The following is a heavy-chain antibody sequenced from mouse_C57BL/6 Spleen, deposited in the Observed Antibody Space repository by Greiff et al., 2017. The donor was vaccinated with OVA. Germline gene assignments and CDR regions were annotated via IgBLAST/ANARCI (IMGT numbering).Heavy chain of an antibody. CDR3: ARQGDYGSNWFAY. CDR2: ISSGGSYT. CDR1: GFTFSSYG. D-gene: IGHD1-1*01. V-gene: IGHV5-6*01. Sequence: EVQRVESGGDLVKPGGSLKLSCAASGFTFSSYGMSWVRQTPDKRLEWVATISSGGSYTYYPDSVKGRFTISRDNAKNTLYLQMSSLKSEDTAMYYCARQGDYGSNWFAYWGQGTLVTVSA. J-gene: IGHJ3*01.